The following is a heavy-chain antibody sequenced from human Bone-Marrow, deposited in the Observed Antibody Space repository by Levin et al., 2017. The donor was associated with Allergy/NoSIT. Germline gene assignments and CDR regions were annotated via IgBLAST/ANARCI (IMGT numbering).Heavy chain of an antibody. CDR1: GGSISSGGYY. CDR2: IYYSGST. D-gene: IGHD3-22*01. V-gene: IGHV4-31*03. CDR3: ARVPNTMIVVDY. J-gene: IGHJ4*02. Sequence: SETLSLTCTVSGGSISSGGYYWSWIRQHPGKGLEWIGYIYYSGSTYYNPSLKSRVTISVDTSKNQFSLKLSSVTAADTAVYYCARVPNTMIVVDYWGQGTLVTVSS.